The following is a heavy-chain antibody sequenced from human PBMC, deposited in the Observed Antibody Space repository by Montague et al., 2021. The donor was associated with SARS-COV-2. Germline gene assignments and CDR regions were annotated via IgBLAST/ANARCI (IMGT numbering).Heavy chain of an antibody. Sequence: SLRLSCAASGFTFNNYAMHWVRQAPDKGLELVAIISYDGSNKYYADSVKGRFAISRDNSKNTLYLQMNSLRAEDTAVYYCVRASLIKARIAVAGTTVYWGQGTLVTISS. J-gene: IGHJ4*02. D-gene: IGHD6-19*01. V-gene: IGHV3-30*09. CDR2: ISYDGSNK. CDR1: GFTFNNYA. CDR3: VRASLIKARIAVAGTTVY.